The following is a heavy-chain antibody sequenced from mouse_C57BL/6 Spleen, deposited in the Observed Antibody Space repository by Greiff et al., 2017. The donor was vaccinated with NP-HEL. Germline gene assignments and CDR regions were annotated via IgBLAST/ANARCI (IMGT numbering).Heavy chain of an antibody. V-gene: IGHV5-4*01. CDR2: ISDGGSYT. D-gene: IGHD1-1*01. J-gene: IGHJ4*01. Sequence: DVKLVESGGGLVKPGGSLKLSCAASGFTFSSYAMSWVRQTPEKRLEWVATISDGGSYTYYPDNVTGRFTISRDNAKNNLYLQMSHLKSEDTAMYYCARDYYYGSSYYAMDYWGQGTSVTVSS. CDR1: GFTFSSYA. CDR3: ARDYYYGSSYYAMDY.